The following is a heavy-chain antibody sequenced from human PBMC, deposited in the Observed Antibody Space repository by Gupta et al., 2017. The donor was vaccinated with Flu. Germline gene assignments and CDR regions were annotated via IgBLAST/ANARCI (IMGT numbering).Heavy chain of an antibody. CDR2: ISYDGSNK. CDR3: AKDYSSCWYSDYFDY. CDR1: GFSFSNYG. J-gene: IGHJ4*02. Sequence: QVHLVESGGGVIQPGRSLRLSCAASGFSFSNYGMHWVRQAPGKGLEWVSIISYDGSNKYYAVAVQGRFTISRDNSNNTLYLNMNSLRAEDTAVYFCAKDYSSCWYSDYFDYWGQGTLVTVSS. D-gene: IGHD6-13*01. V-gene: IGHV3-30*18.